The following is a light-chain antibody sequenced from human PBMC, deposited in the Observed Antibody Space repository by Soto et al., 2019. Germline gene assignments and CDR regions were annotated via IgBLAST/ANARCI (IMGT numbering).Light chain of an antibody. CDR3: QSYDDSLSVHYV. Sequence: QSVRTQPPSVSGAPGQRVTISCTGSSSNIGSTYDVQWYQQLPGTAPKLLIHGNTDRPSGVPDRFSGSKSGTSASLAITGLQADDDADYYCQSYDDSLSVHYVFGTGTKVTVL. V-gene: IGLV1-40*01. CDR1: SSNIGSTYD. J-gene: IGLJ1*01. CDR2: GNT.